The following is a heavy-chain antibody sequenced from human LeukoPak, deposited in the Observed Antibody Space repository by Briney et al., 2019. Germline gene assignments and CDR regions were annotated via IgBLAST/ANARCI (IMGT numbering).Heavy chain of an antibody. D-gene: IGHD4-23*01. J-gene: IGHJ3*02. CDR2: FDPEDGET. CDR3: ATDSPRRWYGAFDI. CDR1: GYTLTELS. Sequence: ASVKVSCKVSGYTLTELSMHWVRQAPGKGLEWMGGFDPEDGETIYAQKFQGRVTMTEDTSTDTAYMELSSLRSEDTAVYYCATDSPRRWYGAFDIWGQGTMVTVSS. V-gene: IGHV1-24*01.